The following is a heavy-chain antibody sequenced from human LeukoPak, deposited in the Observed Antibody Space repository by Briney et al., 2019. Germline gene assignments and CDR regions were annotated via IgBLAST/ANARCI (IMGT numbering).Heavy chain of an antibody. CDR3: ARWPSAAGTGTTNY. CDR2: IYYSGST. V-gene: IGHV4-39*07. Sequence: SETLSLTCTVSGGSISSSSYYWGWIRQPPGKGLEGMGSIYYSGSTYYNPSLKSRVTISVDTSKNQFSLKLSSVTAADTAVYYCARWPSAAGTGTTNYWGQGTLVTVSS. J-gene: IGHJ4*02. D-gene: IGHD1-1*01. CDR1: GGSISSSSYY.